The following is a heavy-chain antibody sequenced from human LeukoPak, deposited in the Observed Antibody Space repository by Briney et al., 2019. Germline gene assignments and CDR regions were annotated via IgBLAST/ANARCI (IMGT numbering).Heavy chain of an antibody. CDR1: GYTFTSYD. CDR2: MNPNSGNT. D-gene: IGHD2-8*01. CDR3: ARAVQQFSMVYNIYYYYMDV. Sequence: ASVKVSCKASGYTFTSYDINWVRQATGQGLEWMGWMNPNSGNTGYAQKFQGRVTITRNTSISTAYMELSSLRSEDTAVYYCARAVQQFSMVYNIYYYYMDVWDKGTTVTVSS. J-gene: IGHJ6*03. V-gene: IGHV1-8*03.